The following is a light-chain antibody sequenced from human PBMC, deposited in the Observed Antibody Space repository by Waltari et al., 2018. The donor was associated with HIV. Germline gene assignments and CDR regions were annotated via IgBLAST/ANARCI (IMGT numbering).Light chain of an antibody. V-gene: IGKV3-20*01. Sequence: EIVLTQSPGTLSLSPGERATLSCLASQSVSSSYLAWYQQKPGQAPRLLIYGASSRATGIPDRFSGSGSGTDFTLTISRLEPEDFAVYYCQQFGSSPQGSRVTFGQGTKLEIK. CDR1: QSVSSSY. J-gene: IGKJ2*01. CDR3: QQFGSSPQGSRVT. CDR2: GAS.